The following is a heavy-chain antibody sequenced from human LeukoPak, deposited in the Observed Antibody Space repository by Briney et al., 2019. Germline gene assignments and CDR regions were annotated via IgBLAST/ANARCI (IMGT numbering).Heavy chain of an antibody. CDR1: GYTFTSYD. J-gene: IGHJ4*02. V-gene: IGHV1-46*01. CDR2: INPSGGST. D-gene: IGHD6-13*01. Sequence: ASVKVSCKASGYTFTSYDINWVRQVPGQGLEWMGIINPSGGSTSYAQKFQGRVTMTRDTSTSTVYMELSSLRSEDTAVYYCAFIAAAGKTFDYWGQGTLVTVSS. CDR3: AFIAAAGKTFDY.